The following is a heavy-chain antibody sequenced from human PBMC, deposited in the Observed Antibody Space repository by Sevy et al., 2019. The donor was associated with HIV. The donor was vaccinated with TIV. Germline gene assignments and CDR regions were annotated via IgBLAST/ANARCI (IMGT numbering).Heavy chain of an antibody. D-gene: IGHD2-15*01. V-gene: IGHV3-48*02. CDR3: ASRGYCGDGSCYSGPNDY. CDR2: ISSSSGTR. Sequence: GGSLRLSCAASTFTFSSNSMHWVRQAPGKELEWVSYISSSSGTRYYADSVKGRFTISRDNAKNSLFLQMNSLRDEDTAVYYCASRGYCGDGSCYSGPNDYWGQGTLVTVSS. CDR1: TFTFSSNS. J-gene: IGHJ4*02.